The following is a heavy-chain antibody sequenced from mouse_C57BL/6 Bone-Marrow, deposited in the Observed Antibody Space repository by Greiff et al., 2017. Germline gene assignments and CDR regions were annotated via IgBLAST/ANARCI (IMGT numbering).Heavy chain of an antibody. CDR1: GYTFTNYW. Sequence: QVQLQQSGAELVRPGTSVKMSCKASGYTFTNYWIGWAKQRPGHGLEWIGDIYPGGGYTNYNEKFKGKATLTADKSSSTAYMQFSSLTSEDSAIYYCARWRDDDGDYYAMDYWGQGTSVTVSS. V-gene: IGHV1-63*01. CDR3: ARWRDDDGDYYAMDY. J-gene: IGHJ4*01. D-gene: IGHD2-4*01. CDR2: IYPGGGYT.